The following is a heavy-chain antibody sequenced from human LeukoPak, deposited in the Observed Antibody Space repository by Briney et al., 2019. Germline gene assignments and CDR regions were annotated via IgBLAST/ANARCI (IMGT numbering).Heavy chain of an antibody. Sequence: RASVKVSCKASGYTFTSYGISWARQAPGQGLEWMGWVSAYNGNTNYAQKLQGRVTMTTDTSTSTAYMELRSLRSDDTAVYYCARVSRLGYWFDPWGQGTLVTVSS. V-gene: IGHV1-18*01. CDR3: ARVSRLGYWFDP. CDR2: VSAYNGNT. CDR1: GYTFTSYG. J-gene: IGHJ5*02. D-gene: IGHD3-16*01.